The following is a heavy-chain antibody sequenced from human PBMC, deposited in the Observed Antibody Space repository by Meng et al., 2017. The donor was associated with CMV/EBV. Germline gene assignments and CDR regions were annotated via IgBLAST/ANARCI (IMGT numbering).Heavy chain of an antibody. V-gene: IGHV4-30-4*08. CDR3: ARVMGPNRTPYYFDY. J-gene: IGHJ4*02. D-gene: IGHD1-14*01. Sequence: QVLHQGSGLGRVKPVQPLPLTFTVSGGSIRRGDYYWILIRQPPGKGLEWIGYIYYSGSTYYNPSLKSRVTISVDTSKNQFSLKLSSVTAADTAVYYCARVMGPNRTPYYFDYWGQGTLVTVSS. CDR1: GGSIRRGDYY. CDR2: IYYSGST.